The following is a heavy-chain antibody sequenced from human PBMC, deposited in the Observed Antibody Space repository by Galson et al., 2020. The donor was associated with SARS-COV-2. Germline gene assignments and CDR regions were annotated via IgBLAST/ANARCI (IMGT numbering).Heavy chain of an antibody. CDR1: GYTLTELS. Sequence: ASVKVSCKVSGYTLTELSMHWVRQAPGKGLEWMGGFDPEDGETIYAQKFQGRVTMTEDTSTRTAYMALSSLRSEDTAVYYCATAPPIAAAGRDDWFDPWGQGTLVTVSS. CDR3: ATAPPIAAAGRDDWFDP. V-gene: IGHV1-24*01. D-gene: IGHD6-13*01. CDR2: FDPEDGET. J-gene: IGHJ5*02.